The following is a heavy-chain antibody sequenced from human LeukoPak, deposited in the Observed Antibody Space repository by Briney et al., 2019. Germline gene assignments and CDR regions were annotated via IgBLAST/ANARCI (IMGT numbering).Heavy chain of an antibody. J-gene: IGHJ4*02. CDR1: GYTFTSYY. CDR3: ATAPRYSSSRPPFDY. D-gene: IGHD6-13*01. Sequence: ASVKVSCKASGYTFTSYYMHWVRQAPGQGLEWTGWVNPNNGGTNYAQKFQGRVTMTRDTSINTGYMELSRLRSDDTAVYYCATAPRYSSSRPPFDYWGQGTLVTVSS. V-gene: IGHV1-2*02. CDR2: VNPNNGGT.